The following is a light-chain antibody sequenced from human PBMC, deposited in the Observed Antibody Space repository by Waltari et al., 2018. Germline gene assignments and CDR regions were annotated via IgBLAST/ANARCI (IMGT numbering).Light chain of an antibody. Sequence: DIVMTQSPDSLAVSLGERATINCKSSQSVLYSSNNKNYLAWYQQKPGQPPKLLVYGASTRESGVPDRFSGSGSGTDFTLTISSLQAEDVAVYYCQQYYRTPQTFGQGTKVEIK. J-gene: IGKJ1*01. CDR3: QQYYRTPQT. CDR1: QSVLYSSNNKNY. CDR2: GAS. V-gene: IGKV4-1*01.